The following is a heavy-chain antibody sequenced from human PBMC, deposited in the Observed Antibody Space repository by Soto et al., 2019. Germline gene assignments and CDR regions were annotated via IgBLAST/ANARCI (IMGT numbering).Heavy chain of an antibody. V-gene: IGHV3-48*01. CDR1: GFTFSSYS. D-gene: IGHD5-18*01. CDR3: ARDRDTATYFDY. Sequence: GGSLRLSCAASGFTFSSYSMNWVRQAPGKGLEWVSYISSSSITIYYAESVKGRFTISRANAKNSLYLQMNSLRAEDTAVYYCARDRDTATYFDYWGQGTLVTVSS. CDR2: ISSSSITI. J-gene: IGHJ4*02.